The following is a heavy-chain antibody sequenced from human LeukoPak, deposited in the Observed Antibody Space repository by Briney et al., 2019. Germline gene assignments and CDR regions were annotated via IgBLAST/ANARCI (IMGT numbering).Heavy chain of an antibody. V-gene: IGHV4-59*01. D-gene: IGHD1-1*01. Sequence: KTSETLSLTCTLSGGSISSYYWSWIRQPPGKGLEWLGYIFYSGSTNYNPSLKSRVTISVDTSKNQFSLKLSSVTAADTAVYYCASGYADYFDYWGQGTLVTVSS. CDR2: IFYSGST. CDR3: ASGYADYFDY. J-gene: IGHJ4*02. CDR1: GGSISSYY.